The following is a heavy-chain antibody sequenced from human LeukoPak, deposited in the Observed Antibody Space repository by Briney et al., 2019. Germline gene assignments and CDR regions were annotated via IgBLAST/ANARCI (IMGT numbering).Heavy chain of an antibody. D-gene: IGHD3-10*01. V-gene: IGHV1-69*13. CDR1: GGTFSSYA. J-gene: IGHJ3*02. CDR2: IIPIFGTA. CDR3: ARFRGPIDAFDI. Sequence: SVKVSCEASGGTFSSYAISWVRQAPGQGLEWMGGIIPIFGTANYAQKFQGRVTITADESTSTAYMELSSLRSEDTAVYYCARFRGPIDAFDIWGHGTMVTVSS.